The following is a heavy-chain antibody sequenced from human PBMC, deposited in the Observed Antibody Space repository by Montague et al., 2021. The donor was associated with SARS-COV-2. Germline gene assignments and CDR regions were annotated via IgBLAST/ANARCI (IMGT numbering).Heavy chain of an antibody. CDR2: ISYSGST. J-gene: IGHJ1*01. V-gene: IGHV4-61*01. D-gene: IGHD3-22*01. CDR1: GASISSGNSY. CDR3: ARIGYESVVCYSGLQV. Sequence: SETLSLTCTVSGASISSGNSYWSWIRQPPGKGLEWIGYISYSGSTNYSPSLKSRVTISVDTSKNQLSLKLISATAADTAVYYCARIGYESVVCYSGLQVWGQGTMVTVSS.